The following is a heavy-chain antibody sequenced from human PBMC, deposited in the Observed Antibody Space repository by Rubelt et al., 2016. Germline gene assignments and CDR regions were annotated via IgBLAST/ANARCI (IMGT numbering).Heavy chain of an antibody. D-gene: IGHD2-2*01. CDR3: ARDSHIVVVLAARRWFDP. CDR2: INPNSGGT. J-gene: IGHJ5*02. Sequence: MGWINPNSGGTNYAQKFQGRVTMTRDTSISTAYMELSRLRSDDTAVYYCARDSHIVVVLAARRWFDPWGQGTLVTVSS. V-gene: IGHV1-2*02.